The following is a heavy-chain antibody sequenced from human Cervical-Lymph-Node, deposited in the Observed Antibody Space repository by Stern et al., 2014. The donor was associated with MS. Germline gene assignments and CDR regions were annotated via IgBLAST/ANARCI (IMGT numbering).Heavy chain of an antibody. Sequence: QVQLLQSGAEVKKPGASVRVSCKPFGYTFVSYGISWVRQAPGHGLEWLGWISADSGDTHYAQKFQGRVTMTRDTSADTAYMELRSLRSDDTAVYYCARDKMHAFDYWGQGTPVTVSS. CDR3: ARDKMHAFDY. V-gene: IGHV1-18*01. CDR2: ISADSGDT. J-gene: IGHJ4*02. CDR1: GYTFVSYG. D-gene: IGHD2-8*01.